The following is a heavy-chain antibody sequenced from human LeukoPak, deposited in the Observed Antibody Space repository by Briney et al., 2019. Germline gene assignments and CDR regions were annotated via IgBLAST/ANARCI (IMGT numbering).Heavy chain of an antibody. CDR2: ISGSGGST. J-gene: IGHJ4*02. CDR1: GFTFSSYA. Sequence: PGGSLRLSCAASGFTFSSYAMSWVRQAPGKGLEWVSAISGSGGSTYYADSVKGRFTISRDNSKNTLYLQMNSLRAEDTAVYYCAKDHRSPPNWGSSWFDYWGQGTLVTVSS. CDR3: AKDHRSPPNWGSSWFDY. D-gene: IGHD7-27*01. V-gene: IGHV3-23*01.